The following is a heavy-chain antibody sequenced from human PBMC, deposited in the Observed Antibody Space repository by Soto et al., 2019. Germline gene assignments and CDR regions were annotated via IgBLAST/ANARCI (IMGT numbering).Heavy chain of an antibody. D-gene: IGHD3-10*01. V-gene: IGHV3-23*01. J-gene: IGHJ2*01. CDR1: GFTFSKYD. CDR3: AKDPTGAGWYFDL. Sequence: EVQLLESGGGLVQPGGSLRLSCEASGFTFSKYDMNWVRQAPGKGLEWVSSINDSGGNTYYADSVKGQFTISRDNSKNTLYLQMTSLRAEDTAIYYCAKDPTGAGWYFDLWGNGPLVTVSS. CDR2: INDSGGNT.